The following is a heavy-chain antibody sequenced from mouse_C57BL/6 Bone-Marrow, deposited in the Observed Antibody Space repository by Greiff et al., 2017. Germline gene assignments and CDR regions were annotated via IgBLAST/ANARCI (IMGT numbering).Heavy chain of an antibody. CDR2: ILPGSGST. J-gene: IGHJ3*01. D-gene: IGHD1-1*01. Sequence: QVHLQQPGAELVKPGASVQLSCKATGYTFTGYWIKWVKQRPGHGLEWIGEILPGSGSTNYNEKFKGKATFTADTSSSTAYMQLSSLTTEDSAIYYCATRVITTVAEFADWGQGTLVTVSA. CDR1: GYTFTGYW. V-gene: IGHV1-9*01. CDR3: ATRVITTVAEFAD.